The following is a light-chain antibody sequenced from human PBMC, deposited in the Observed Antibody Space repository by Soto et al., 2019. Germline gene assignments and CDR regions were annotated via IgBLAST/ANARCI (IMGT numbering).Light chain of an antibody. CDR2: GAS. CDR1: QSVSSNY. CDR3: QQYGGSPPQT. Sequence: ESVLTQSPGTLSLSPGERATLSCRASQSVSSNYLAWYQQKPGQAPRLLIYGASSRATGIPDRFSGSGSGTDFTLTISRLEPEDFAVYYCQQYGGSPPQTLGQGDQGGYQ. J-gene: IGKJ1*01. V-gene: IGKV3-20*01.